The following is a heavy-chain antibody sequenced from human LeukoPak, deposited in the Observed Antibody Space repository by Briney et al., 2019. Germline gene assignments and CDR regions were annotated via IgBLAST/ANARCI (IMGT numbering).Heavy chain of an antibody. CDR3: ARQWAVYSALDY. V-gene: IGHV4-4*09. D-gene: IGHD4-11*01. CDR2: ICTSGST. CDR1: VGSISRYY. J-gene: IGHJ4*02. Sequence: SGTLCLTRTVSVGSISRYYWSCTPDPPQKGLEWIGYICTSGSTNNNPSLKSRVTISVDTSKHQFSLKLSSGTAADTAVYYCARQWAVYSALDYWGQGTLVTVSS.